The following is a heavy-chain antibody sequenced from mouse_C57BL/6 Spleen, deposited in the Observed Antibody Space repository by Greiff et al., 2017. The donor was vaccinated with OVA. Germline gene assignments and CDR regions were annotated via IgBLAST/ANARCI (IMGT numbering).Heavy chain of an antibody. J-gene: IGHJ1*03. Sequence: VKLQQPGAELVKPGASVKLSCKASGYTFTSYWMHWVKQRPGQGLEWIGMIHPNSGSTNYNEKFKSKATLTVDKSSSTAYMQLSSLTSEDSAVYYCERGLLYWYFDVWGTGTTVTVSS. V-gene: IGHV1-64*01. D-gene: IGHD1-1*01. CDR2: IHPNSGST. CDR3: ERGLLYWYFDV. CDR1: GYTFTSYW.